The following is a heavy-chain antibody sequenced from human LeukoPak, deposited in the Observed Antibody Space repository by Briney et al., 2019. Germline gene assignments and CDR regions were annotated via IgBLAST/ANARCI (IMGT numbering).Heavy chain of an antibody. J-gene: IGHJ4*02. CDR3: ARGGYCGGDCYDY. CDR2: INHSGST. Sequence: SETLSLTCAVYGGSFSGYYWSSIRQPPGKGLEWIGEINHSGSTNYNPSLKSRVTISVDTSKNQFSLKLSSVTAADTAVYYCARGGYCGGDCYDYWGQGTLVTVSS. V-gene: IGHV4-34*01. CDR1: GGSFSGYY. D-gene: IGHD2-21*01.